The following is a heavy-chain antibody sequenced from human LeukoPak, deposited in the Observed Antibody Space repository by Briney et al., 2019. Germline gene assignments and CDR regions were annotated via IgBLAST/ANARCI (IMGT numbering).Heavy chain of an antibody. Sequence: ASVKVSCKASGYTFTGYYMHWVRQAPGQGLEWMGWINPNSGGTNYAQKFQGRVTMTRDTSISTAYMELSRLRSDDTAVYYCAREYYCSSTSCPGDPWGQGTLVTVSS. V-gene: IGHV1-2*02. J-gene: IGHJ5*02. D-gene: IGHD2-2*01. CDR2: INPNSGGT. CDR3: AREYYCSSTSCPGDP. CDR1: GYTFTGYY.